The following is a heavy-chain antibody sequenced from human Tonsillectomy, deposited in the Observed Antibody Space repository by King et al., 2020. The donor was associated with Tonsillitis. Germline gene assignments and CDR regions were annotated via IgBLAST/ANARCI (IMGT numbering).Heavy chain of an antibody. J-gene: IGHJ4*02. V-gene: IGHV3-23*04. Sequence: VQLVESGGGLVQPGGSLRLSCAASGFTFSSYAMSWVRQAPGKGLEWVSAISGSGGSTYYADSVKGRFTISRDNSKNTLYLKRNSLIAEDTAVYYCAKESGSYWGYFDYWGQGTLVTVSS. CDR1: GFTFSSYA. D-gene: IGHD1-26*01. CDR2: ISGSGGST. CDR3: AKESGSYWGYFDY.